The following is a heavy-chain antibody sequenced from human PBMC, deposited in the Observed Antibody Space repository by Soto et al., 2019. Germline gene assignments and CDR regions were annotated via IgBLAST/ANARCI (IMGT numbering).Heavy chain of an antibody. CDR3: ARGFPYYDSSGYYDYFDY. CDR1: GFTFSRYS. Sequence: EVQLVESGGGLVKPGGSLRLSCAASGFTFSRYSMNWVRQAPGKGLEWVSSISSSSSYIYYADSVKGRFTISRDNAKNSLYLQMNSLRAEDTAVYYCARGFPYYDSSGYYDYFDYWGQGTLVTVSS. V-gene: IGHV3-21*01. J-gene: IGHJ4*02. CDR2: ISSSSSYI. D-gene: IGHD3-22*01.